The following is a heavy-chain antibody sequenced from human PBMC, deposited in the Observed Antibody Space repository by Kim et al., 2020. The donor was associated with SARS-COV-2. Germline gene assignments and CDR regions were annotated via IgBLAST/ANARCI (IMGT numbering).Heavy chain of an antibody. CDR2: IKRHGGIK. J-gene: IGHJ4*02. CDR1: GFTFSTFG. Sequence: GGSLRLSCAASGFTFSTFGMSWVRQAPGKGLEWVSVIKRHGGIKYYAESVKGRFTVSRDSARNTLYVQMNSLRADDTAVYYCVRGEWLDYWGQGTLVTVSS. CDR3: VRGEWLDY. V-gene: IGHV3-23*01. D-gene: IGHD3-3*01.